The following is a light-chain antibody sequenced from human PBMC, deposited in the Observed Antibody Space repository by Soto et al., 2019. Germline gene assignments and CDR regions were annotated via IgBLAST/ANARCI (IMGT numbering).Light chain of an antibody. Sequence: IVLTQSPVTRCLSPGERATLSCRASQSVSNNYLAWYQQKPGQAPRLLIYGASNRATGIPDRFSGSGSGTDFTLTISRLEPEDFAVYYCQQYGSSGTFGQGTKVDIK. J-gene: IGKJ1*01. CDR2: GAS. CDR1: QSVSNNY. CDR3: QQYGSSGT. V-gene: IGKV3-20*01.